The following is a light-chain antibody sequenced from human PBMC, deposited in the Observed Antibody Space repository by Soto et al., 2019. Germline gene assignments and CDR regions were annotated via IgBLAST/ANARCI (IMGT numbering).Light chain of an antibody. CDR1: QSVGSN. CDR3: QQYNNWPPWT. CDR2: GTS. Sequence: EIVMTQSPATLSVSPGERATLSCWASQSVGSNLAWYQQKPGRAPRLLIHGTSTRATGIPDRFSGSGSGTGFTLTISSLQSEDFAIYYCQQYNNWPPWTFGQGTKVDIK. J-gene: IGKJ1*01. V-gene: IGKV3-15*01.